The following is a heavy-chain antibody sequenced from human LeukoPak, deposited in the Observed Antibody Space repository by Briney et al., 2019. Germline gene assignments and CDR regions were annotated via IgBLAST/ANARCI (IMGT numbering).Heavy chain of an antibody. Sequence: GGSLRRSCAASGFTFSSYSMNWVRQAPGKGLEWVSSISSSSSYIYYADSVKGRFTISRDNAKNSLYLQMNSLRAEDTAVYYCARADGSSWFNFWGQGTLVTVSS. J-gene: IGHJ4*02. CDR2: ISSSSSYI. CDR3: ARADGSSWFNF. D-gene: IGHD6-13*01. V-gene: IGHV3-21*01. CDR1: GFTFSSYS.